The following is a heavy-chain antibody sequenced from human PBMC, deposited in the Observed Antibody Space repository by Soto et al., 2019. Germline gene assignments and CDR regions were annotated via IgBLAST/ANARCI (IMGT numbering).Heavy chain of an antibody. Sequence: QVQLVQSGAEVKTPGSSLKVSCKVSGSRFSNYVISWVRQAPGHGLEWLGRIIPIFNFTKYAQSCQGRVTITADKSTSTASLELSSLRSDDTAVYYCAREGRGKKAGYNGLVSLGYWGQGTLVTVSS. D-gene: IGHD2-2*02. V-gene: IGHV1-69*17. CDR3: AREGRGKKAGYNGLVSLGY. CDR1: GSRFSNYV. J-gene: IGHJ4*02. CDR2: IIPIFNFT.